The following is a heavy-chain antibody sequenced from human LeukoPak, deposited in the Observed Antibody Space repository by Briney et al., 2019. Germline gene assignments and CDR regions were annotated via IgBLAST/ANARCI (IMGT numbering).Heavy chain of an antibody. D-gene: IGHD6-13*01. J-gene: IGHJ4*02. CDR2: ISYDGSFT. CDR1: GFIFDDYA. CDR3: AKDADRTSWSEFFDY. Sequence: PGGSLRLSCAASGFIFDDYAMHWVRQVPGKSLEWVSLISYDGSFTSYADSVKGRFTISRDNSKNSLYLQMNSLRAEDTTLYYCAKDADRTSWSEFFDYWGQGTLVTVSS. V-gene: IGHV3-43D*03.